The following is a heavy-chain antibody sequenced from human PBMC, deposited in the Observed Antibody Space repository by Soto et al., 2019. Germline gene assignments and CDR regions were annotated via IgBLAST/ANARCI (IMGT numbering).Heavy chain of an antibody. CDR1: GGSISSSNW. D-gene: IGHD3-10*01. CDR2: IYHSGST. J-gene: IGHJ6*02. CDR3: ARNLYHDYRSGSHGMDV. Sequence: QVQLQEWGPGLVKPSGTLSLTCAVSGGSISSSNWWSWVRQPSAKGLEWIGEIYHSGSTNPNPSLKRLVTISVDKSKNQFSLKLRSVTAADTAVYYCARNLYHDYRSGSHGMDVWGQGTTVTVSS. V-gene: IGHV4-4*02.